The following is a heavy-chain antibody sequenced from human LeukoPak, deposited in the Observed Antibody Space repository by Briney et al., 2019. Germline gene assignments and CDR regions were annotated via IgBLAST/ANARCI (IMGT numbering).Heavy chain of an antibody. CDR2: TYYRSKWYN. D-gene: IGHD4-17*01. J-gene: IGHJ4*02. V-gene: IGHV6-1*01. Sequence: SQTLSLTCAISGDSVSSNSAAWNWIRQSPSRGLEWLGRTYYRSKWYNDYAVSVKSRITINPDTSKNQFSLQLNSVTPEDTAVYYCARGYGDYVGLGGYFDYWGQGTLVTVSS. CDR3: ARGYGDYVGLGGYFDY. CDR1: GDSVSSNSAA.